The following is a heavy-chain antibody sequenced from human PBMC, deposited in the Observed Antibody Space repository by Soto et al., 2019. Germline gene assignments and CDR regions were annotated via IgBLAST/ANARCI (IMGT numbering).Heavy chain of an antibody. Sequence: SETQSLTCTVSGGSISSSSYYWGWIRQPPGKGLEWIGSIYYSGSTYYNPSLKSRVTISVDTSKNQFSLKLSSVTAADTAVYYCARSYDGYFDYWGQGTLVTVSS. CDR2: IYYSGST. CDR3: ARSYDGYFDY. J-gene: IGHJ4*02. CDR1: GGSISSSSYY. D-gene: IGHD5-12*01. V-gene: IGHV4-39*01.